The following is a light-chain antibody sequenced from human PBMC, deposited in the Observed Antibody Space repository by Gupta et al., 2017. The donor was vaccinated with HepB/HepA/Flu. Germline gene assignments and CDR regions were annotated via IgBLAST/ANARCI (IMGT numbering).Light chain of an antibody. CDR1: HSISSS. J-gene: IGKJ1*01. V-gene: IGKV1-39*01. CDR3: QQNYRTPKT. CDR2: DAT. Sequence: DIQMTQSPSSLSASVGDRVTITCRASHSISSSLNWYQQRPGKAPKLLIYDATTLHSGVPSRFSGSGSGTDFTLSIVSLQPEDFVAYYCQQNYRTPKTFGQGTRVEIK.